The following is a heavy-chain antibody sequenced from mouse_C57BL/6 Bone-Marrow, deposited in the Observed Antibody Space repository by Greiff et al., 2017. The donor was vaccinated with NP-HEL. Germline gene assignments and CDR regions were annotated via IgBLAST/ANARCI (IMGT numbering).Heavy chain of an antibody. CDR3: ARGSRPYYAMDY. V-gene: IGHV1-18*01. J-gene: IGHJ4*01. D-gene: IGHD1-1*01. CDR1: GYTFTDYN. Sequence: EVKLQESGPELVKPGASVKIPCKASGYTFTDYNMDWVKQTHGKSLEWIADINPYYGDTIYNQKFQGKATLTVDKSSSTAYMELRSLTSEDTAVYYCARGSRPYYAMDYWGQGTSVTVSS. CDR2: INPYYGDT.